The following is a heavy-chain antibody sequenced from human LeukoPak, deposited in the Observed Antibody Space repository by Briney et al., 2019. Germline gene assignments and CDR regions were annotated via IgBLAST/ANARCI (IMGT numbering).Heavy chain of an antibody. J-gene: IGHJ4*02. CDR3: ARAPRWFGDLGGLDS. V-gene: IGHV4-38-2*02. CDR2: MYHSGSA. Sequence: SETLSLTCSVSGYSISSGYYWGWIRQPPGKGLEWIGSMYHSGSAYYNSSLKSRVTMSVDTSKNEFSLNMSSVTAADTAVYYCARAPRWFGDLGGLDSWGQGILVTVSS. CDR1: GYSISSGYY. D-gene: IGHD3-10*01.